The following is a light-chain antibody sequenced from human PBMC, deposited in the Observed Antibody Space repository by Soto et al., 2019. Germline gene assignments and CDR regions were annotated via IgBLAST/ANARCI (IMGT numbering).Light chain of an antibody. J-gene: IGLJ1*01. CDR1: SSDVGGYNY. CDR3: SSYTTSNTRQIV. Sequence: QSVLTQPASVSGSPGQSITISCTGTSSDVGGYNYVSWYQHHPGKAPKLMIYDVSNRPSGVSNCFSGSKSGNTASLTISGLHPEDEADYYCSSYTTSNTRQIVFGTGTKVTVL. V-gene: IGLV2-14*03. CDR2: DVS.